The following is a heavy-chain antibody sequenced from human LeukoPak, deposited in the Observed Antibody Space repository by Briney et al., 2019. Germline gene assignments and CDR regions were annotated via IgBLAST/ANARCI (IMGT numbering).Heavy chain of an antibody. CDR3: AKAEQLVSPFDY. V-gene: IGHV3-30*02. Sequence: PGGSLRLSCAASGFTFSSYGMHWVRQAPGKRLEWVAFIRYDGSNKYYADSVKGRFTISRDNSKNTLYLQMNSLRAEDTAVYYCAKAEQLVSPFDYWGQGTLVTVSS. D-gene: IGHD6-6*01. J-gene: IGHJ4*02. CDR1: GFTFSSYG. CDR2: IRYDGSNK.